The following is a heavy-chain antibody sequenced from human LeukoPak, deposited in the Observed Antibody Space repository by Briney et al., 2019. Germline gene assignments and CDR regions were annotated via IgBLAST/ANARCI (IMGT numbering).Heavy chain of an antibody. V-gene: IGHV4-34*01. D-gene: IGHD2-2*01. CDR3: ARVGTRYCSSTSCYRWRVDDAFDI. CDR1: GGSFSGYY. Sequence: SETLSLTCAVYGGSFSGYYWSWIRQPPGKGLEWIGEIKRSGSTNYNPSLKSRVTISVDTSKNQFSLKLSSVTAADTAVYYCARVGTRYCSSTSCYRWRVDDAFDIWGQGTMVTVSS. J-gene: IGHJ3*02. CDR2: IKRSGST.